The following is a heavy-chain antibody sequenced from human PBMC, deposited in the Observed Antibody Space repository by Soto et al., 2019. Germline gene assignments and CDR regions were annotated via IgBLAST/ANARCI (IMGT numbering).Heavy chain of an antibody. CDR2: IYYSGST. D-gene: IGHD4-17*01. CDR1: GGSISSYY. J-gene: IGHJ3*02. V-gene: IGHV4-59*01. CDR3: ARGYGGNLFFDI. Sequence: SGTLSLTCTVSGGSISSYYWSWIRQPPGKGLEWIGYIYYSGSTNYNPPLKSRVTISVDTSKNQFSLKLSSVTAADTAVYYCARGYGGNLFFDIWGQGTMVTVSS.